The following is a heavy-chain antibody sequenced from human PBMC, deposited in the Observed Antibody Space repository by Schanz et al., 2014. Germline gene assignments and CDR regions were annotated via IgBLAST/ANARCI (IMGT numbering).Heavy chain of an antibody. CDR2: MSYDGSIK. D-gene: IGHD6-13*01. CDR3: ARVRRRIATPSTPSFRNYYYYAMDV. V-gene: IGHV3-30*04. CDR1: GFTLSSYA. J-gene: IGHJ6*02. Sequence: QVQLVESGGGVVQPGRSLRLSCAAYGFTLSSYAMHWVRQAPGKGLEWVAAMSYDGSIKYYGDSVKGRFTISRDNSKNTLYLQMNSLRAEDTSVYFCARVRRRIATPSTPSFRNYYYYAMDVWGQGTTVTVSS.